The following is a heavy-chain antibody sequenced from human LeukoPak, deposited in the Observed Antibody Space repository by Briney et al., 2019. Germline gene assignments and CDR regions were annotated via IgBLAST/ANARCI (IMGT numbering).Heavy chain of an antibody. D-gene: IGHD3-22*01. V-gene: IGHV3-66*01. Sequence: GGSLRLSCAASGVTVSSYHMSWVRQAPGTRLEWVSILYSGGSTYYADSVKGRFTISRDNSKITLYLQMNSLRAEDTAVYYCAKSNYFDSGGYYFFDYWGQGTLVTVSS. J-gene: IGHJ4*02. CDR1: GVTVSSYH. CDR3: AKSNYFDSGGYYFFDY. CDR2: LYSGGST.